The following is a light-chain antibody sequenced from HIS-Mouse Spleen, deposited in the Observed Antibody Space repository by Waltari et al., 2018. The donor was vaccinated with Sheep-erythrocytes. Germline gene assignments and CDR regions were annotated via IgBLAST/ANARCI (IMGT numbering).Light chain of an antibody. Sequence: MTQSPSSLSASVGDRVTITCQASQDISNYLDWYLQKPGQSPQLLIYLGSNRASGVPDRFSGSGSGTDFTLKISRVEAEDVGVYYCMQALQTPRTFGQGTKVEIK. CDR3: MQALQTPRT. CDR1: QDISNY. CDR2: LGS. J-gene: IGKJ1*01. V-gene: IGKV2-28*01.